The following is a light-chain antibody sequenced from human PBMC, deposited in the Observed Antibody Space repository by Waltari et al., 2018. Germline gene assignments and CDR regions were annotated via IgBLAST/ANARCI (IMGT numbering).Light chain of an antibody. V-gene: IGKV1-33*01. CDR2: DAS. Sequence: DIQMTQSPSSMSASVGDRVTITCQASQDISNSLSWFQQKPGKAPKLLIYDASTLKTGVPSRFSGSGSGTHFTFTINSLQPEDFATYACQHYDALPYTFGQGTKLEI. CDR1: QDISNS. J-gene: IGKJ2*01. CDR3: QHYDALPYT.